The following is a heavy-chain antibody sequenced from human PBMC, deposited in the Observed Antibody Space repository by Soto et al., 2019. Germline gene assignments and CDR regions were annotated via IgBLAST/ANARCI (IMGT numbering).Heavy chain of an antibody. V-gene: IGHV4-4*07. CDR1: GGSISNYY. CDR3: ARGGQDFWSGPFDY. CDR2: IDTSGST. J-gene: IGHJ4*02. D-gene: IGHD3-3*01. Sequence: SETLSLTCTVSGGSISNYYCNWIRQPAGKGLEWIGRIDTSGSTNYNSSLKSRVTMSVDTSKQEFSLKLSSVTAADTALYYCARGGQDFWSGPFDYWGRGALVTVSS.